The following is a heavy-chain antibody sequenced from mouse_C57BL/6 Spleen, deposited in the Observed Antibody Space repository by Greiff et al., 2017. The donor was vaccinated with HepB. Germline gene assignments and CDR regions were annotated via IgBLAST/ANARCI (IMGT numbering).Heavy chain of an antibody. CDR3: ARKLYYYGSDYAMDY. Sequence: EVMLVESGGDLVKPGGSLKLSCAASGFTFSSYGMSWVRQTPDKRLEWVATISSGGSYTYYPDSVKGRFTISRDNAKNTLYLQMSSLKSEDTAMYYCARKLYYYGSDYAMDYWGQGTSVTVSS. D-gene: IGHD1-1*01. CDR1: GFTFSSYG. V-gene: IGHV5-6*02. J-gene: IGHJ4*01. CDR2: ISSGGSYT.